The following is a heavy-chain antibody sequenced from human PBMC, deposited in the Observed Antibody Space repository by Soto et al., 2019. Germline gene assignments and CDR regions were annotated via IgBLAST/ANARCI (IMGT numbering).Heavy chain of an antibody. CDR1: GGTFSSYA. Sequence: ASVNVSCKASGGTFSSYAISWVRQAPGQGLEWMGGIIPIFGTANYAQKFQGRVTITADESTSTAYMELSSLRSEDTAVYYCARRSQIVVVPAATPPHAFDIWGQGTMVTVSS. CDR3: ARRSQIVVVPAATPPHAFDI. CDR2: IIPIFGTA. V-gene: IGHV1-69*13. J-gene: IGHJ3*02. D-gene: IGHD2-2*01.